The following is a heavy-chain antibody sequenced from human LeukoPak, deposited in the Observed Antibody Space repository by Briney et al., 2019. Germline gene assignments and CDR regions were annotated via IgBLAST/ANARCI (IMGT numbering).Heavy chain of an antibody. Sequence: ASVKVSCKASGYTFTSYDINWVRQATGQGLEWMGWMNPNSGNTGYAQKFQGRVTMTRNTSISTAYMELSSLRSEDTAVYYCARDAVGRQSEYNWFDPWGQGTLVTVSS. CDR3: ARDAVGRQSEYNWFDP. V-gene: IGHV1-8*01. D-gene: IGHD1-26*01. J-gene: IGHJ5*02. CDR2: MNPNSGNT. CDR1: GYTFTSYD.